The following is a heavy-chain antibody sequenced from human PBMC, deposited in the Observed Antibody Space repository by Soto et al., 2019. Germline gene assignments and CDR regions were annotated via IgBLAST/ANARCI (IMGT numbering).Heavy chain of an antibody. CDR2: ISWNSGNI. J-gene: IGHJ4*02. Sequence: EVQLMESGGGLVQPGRSLRLSCAASGFTFDNYAMHWVRQVPGKGLEWVSGISWNSGNIGYVDSVKGRFTISRDNAQNSLYLQMNSLRSEDTAFYYCAKDHMAWAGLFDSWGQGTLVTVSS. D-gene: IGHD6-19*01. CDR3: AKDHMAWAGLFDS. V-gene: IGHV3-9*01. CDR1: GFTFDNYA.